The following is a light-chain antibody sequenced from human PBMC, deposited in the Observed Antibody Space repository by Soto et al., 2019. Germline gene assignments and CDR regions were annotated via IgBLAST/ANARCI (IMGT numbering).Light chain of an antibody. CDR1: QSINSY. CDR3: QHTFSNPPWT. V-gene: IGKV1-39*01. J-gene: IGKJ1*01. CDR2: AAS. Sequence: DIQMTQSPSSLSASVGDRVTITCRASQSINSYVNWYQQKPGKVPKLLICAASSLQSGVQSRFSGRESVTDFTLTISSLQPEDFATSYCQHTFSNPPWTFGQGTKVEIK.